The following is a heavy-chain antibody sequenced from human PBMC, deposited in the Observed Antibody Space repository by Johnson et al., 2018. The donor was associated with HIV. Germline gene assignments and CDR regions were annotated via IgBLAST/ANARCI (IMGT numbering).Heavy chain of an antibody. J-gene: IGHJ3*02. CDR3: AREAYCGGDCHDDAFDI. CDR2: IYSGGST. CDR1: GFTFADYA. Sequence: VQLVESGGGVVRPGGSLRLSCAASGFTFADYAMSWVRQAPGKGLEWVSVIYSGGSTYYADSVKGRFTISRDNAKNSLYLQMNSLRAEAPAVYYCAREAYCGGDCHDDAFDIWGQGTMVTVSS. D-gene: IGHD2-21*02. V-gene: IGHV3-20*04.